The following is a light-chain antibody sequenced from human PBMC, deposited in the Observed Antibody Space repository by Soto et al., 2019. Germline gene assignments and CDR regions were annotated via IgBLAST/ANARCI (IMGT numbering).Light chain of an antibody. V-gene: IGKV1-5*03. CDR1: QSISTW. CDR3: QQYNSYSWT. CDR2: KAS. J-gene: IGKJ1*01. Sequence: IQMTQSPSTLSASVGDRVTITCRASQSISTWLAWYQQKPGKAPKLLIYKASTLKSGVPSRFSGSGSGTEFTLTIRSLQPDDFATYYCQQYNSYSWTFGQGTKVDIK.